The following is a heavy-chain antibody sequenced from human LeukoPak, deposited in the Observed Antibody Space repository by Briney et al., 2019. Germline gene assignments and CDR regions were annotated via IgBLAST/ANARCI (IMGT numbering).Heavy chain of an antibody. Sequence: ASVKVSCKASGYTFSNYGFGWVRQAPGQGLEWMGWISTYNGDTNYAQKVQGRVTMTTDTSTSTAYMELRSLRSDDTAIYYCARGHNYAYLTYFDYWGQGTLVTVSS. J-gene: IGHJ4*02. D-gene: IGHD1-1*01. V-gene: IGHV1-18*01. CDR1: GYTFSNYG. CDR2: ISTYNGDT. CDR3: ARGHNYAYLTYFDY.